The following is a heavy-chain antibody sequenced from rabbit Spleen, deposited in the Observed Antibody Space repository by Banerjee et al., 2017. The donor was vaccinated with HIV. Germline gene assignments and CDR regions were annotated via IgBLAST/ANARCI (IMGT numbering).Heavy chain of an antibody. Sequence: QERLVESGGGLVKPEGSLKLSCTASGFSFSNKAVMCWVRQAPGKGLEWIACINAVTGKAVYASWAKGRFTCSKPSSTTVTLQMTSLTAADTATYFCARDTGSSFSSYGMDLWGPGTLVTVS. CDR3: ARDTGSSFSSYGMDL. V-gene: IGHV1S45*01. J-gene: IGHJ6*01. CDR1: GFSFSNKAV. D-gene: IGHD8-1*01. CDR2: INAVTGKA.